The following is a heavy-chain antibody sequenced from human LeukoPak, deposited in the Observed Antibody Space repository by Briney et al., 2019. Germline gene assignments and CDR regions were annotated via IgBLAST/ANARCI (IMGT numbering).Heavy chain of an antibody. D-gene: IGHD6-19*01. Sequence: SQTLSLTCAISGGSVSNDRAAWNWIRQSPSRGLEGLGRTFYRSKWYNDYAVSVKGRIAFSADTPKNQFTLQLNSVTPDDTAVYFCARQGSAGWTFDFWGQGTLVTVSS. J-gene: IGHJ4*02. CDR1: GGSVSNDRAA. V-gene: IGHV6-1*01. CDR3: ARQGSAGWTFDF. CDR2: TFYRSKWYN.